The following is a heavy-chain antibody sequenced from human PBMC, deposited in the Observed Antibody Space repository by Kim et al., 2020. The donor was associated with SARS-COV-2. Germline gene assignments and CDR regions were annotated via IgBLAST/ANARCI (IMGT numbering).Heavy chain of an antibody. D-gene: IGHD1-26*01. CDR3: AKDVYSGFGGIAEYLQE. CDR1: GFTFSKYA. CDR2: ISGSGDTT. Sequence: GGSLRLSCAASGFTFSKYAMTWVRQAPGKGLEWVSGISGSGDTTGYADSVKGRFTISRDNSRDTLYLQMNSLRVEDAARYYCAKDVYSGFGGIAEYLQEWGQGILVTVSS. J-gene: IGHJ1*01. V-gene: IGHV3-23*01.